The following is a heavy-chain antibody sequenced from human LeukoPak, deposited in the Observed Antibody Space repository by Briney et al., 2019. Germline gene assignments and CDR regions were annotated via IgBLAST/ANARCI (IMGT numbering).Heavy chain of an antibody. J-gene: IGHJ4*02. D-gene: IGHD1-26*01. CDR2: MDSSGSSV. Sequence: GGSLRLSCAASGFTFSSYSMNWIRQAPGKGLEWVSYMDSSGSSVHYADSVKGRFTISRDNAKNSLYLQMNSLRAEDTAVYYCASGSYGYYFDYWGQGTLVTVSS. CDR3: ASGSYGYYFDY. V-gene: IGHV3-48*01. CDR1: GFTFSSYS.